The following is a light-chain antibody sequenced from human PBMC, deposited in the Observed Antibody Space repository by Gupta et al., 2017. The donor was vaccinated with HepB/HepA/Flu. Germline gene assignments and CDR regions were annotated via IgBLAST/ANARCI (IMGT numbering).Light chain of an antibody. CDR2: AAS. Sequence: DIHLTQSPSFLSASVGDRVTITCRASHDISNYLTWYRQKPGHAPNLLIYAASTLQSGVPSRFSGSGSGTEFTLTINGLQPEDFATYYCQQVDFSPRIFGQGTKLDI. CDR1: HDISNY. J-gene: IGKJ2*02. CDR3: QQVDFSPRI. V-gene: IGKV1-9*01.